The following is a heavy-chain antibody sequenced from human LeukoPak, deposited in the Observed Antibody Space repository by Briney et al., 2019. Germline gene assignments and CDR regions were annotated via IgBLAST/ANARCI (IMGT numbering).Heavy chain of an antibody. V-gene: IGHV3-48*01. CDR1: GFTFNTYS. CDR2: ISSSSSSI. CDR3: ATKRFCSSTRCQDAFDI. Sequence: GGSLRLSCAASGFTFNTYSMNWVRQALGKGLEWVSYISSSSSSIYYADSVKGRFTISRDNAKNSLYLQMSSLRAEDTAVYYCATKRFCSSTRCQDAFDIWGQGTMVTVSS. J-gene: IGHJ3*02. D-gene: IGHD2-2*01.